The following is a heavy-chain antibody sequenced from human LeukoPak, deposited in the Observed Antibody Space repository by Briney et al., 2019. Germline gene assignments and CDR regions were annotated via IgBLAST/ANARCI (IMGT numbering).Heavy chain of an antibody. CDR1: GYTFTIYY. CDR3: AREVSVAGTCFDY. CDR2: INPTGGTT. D-gene: IGHD6-19*01. Sequence: ASVKVSCKASGYTFTIYYIHWVRQAPGQGLEWMGTINPTGGTTSYAQKFQGRVTMTRDTSTSTMYMELSSLRSEDTAVYYCAREVSVAGTCFDYWGQGTLVTVSS. J-gene: IGHJ4*02. V-gene: IGHV1-46*01.